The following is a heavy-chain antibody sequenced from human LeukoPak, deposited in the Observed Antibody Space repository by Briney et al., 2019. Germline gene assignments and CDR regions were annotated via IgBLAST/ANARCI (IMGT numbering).Heavy chain of an antibody. Sequence: PGGSLRLSCTGSAYSFTSYWIGWVRQMPGKGLEWVGIIYPGDSDTTHSPSFQGPLTTSADKPISTAYLQWSSLKASDTAMYYCATSAASPYYYYMDVWGKGTTVTVSS. CDR3: ATSAASPYYYYMDV. D-gene: IGHD6-13*01. J-gene: IGHJ6*03. CDR2: IYPGDSDT. V-gene: IGHV5-51*04. CDR1: AYSFTSYW.